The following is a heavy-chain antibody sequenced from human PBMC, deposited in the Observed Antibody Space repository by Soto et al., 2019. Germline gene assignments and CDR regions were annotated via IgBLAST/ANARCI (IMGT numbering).Heavy chain of an antibody. CDR3: ASVPSAYDLPAY. CDR1: GGTFSSYT. J-gene: IGHJ4*02. CDR2: IIPILGIA. Sequence: QVQLVQSGAEVKKPGSSVKVSCKASGGTFSSYTISWVRQAPGQGLEWMGRIIPILGIANYAQKFQGRVTITADTSPSTAYMELSSLRSEDTAVYYCASVPSAYDLPAYWGQGTLVTVSS. D-gene: IGHD5-12*01. V-gene: IGHV1-69*02.